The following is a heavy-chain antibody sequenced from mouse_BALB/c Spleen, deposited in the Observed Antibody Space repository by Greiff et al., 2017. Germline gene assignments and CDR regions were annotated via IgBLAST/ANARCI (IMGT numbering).Heavy chain of an antibody. D-gene: IGHD2-4*01. J-gene: IGHJ4*01. Sequence: VQLQQSGAELARPGASVKMSCKASGYTFTSYTMHWVKQRPGQGLEWIGYINPSSGYTNYNQKFKDKATLTADKSSSTAYMQLSSLTSEDSAVYYCARYDYGAGYYAMDDWGQGTSVTVSS. CDR1: GYTFTSYT. V-gene: IGHV1-4*01. CDR3: ARYDYGAGYYAMDD. CDR2: INPSSGYT.